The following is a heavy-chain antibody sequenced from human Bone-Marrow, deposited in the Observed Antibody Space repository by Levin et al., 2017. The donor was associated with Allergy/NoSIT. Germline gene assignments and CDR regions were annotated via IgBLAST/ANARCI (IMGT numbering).Heavy chain of an antibody. Sequence: GESLKISCAASGFTFSSYWMSWVRQAPGKGLEWVANIKQDGSEKYYVDSVKGRFTISRDNAKNSLYLQMNSLRAEDTAVYYCARSPIDYDTWFDPWGQGTLVTVSS. D-gene: IGHD3-9*01. J-gene: IGHJ5*02. CDR2: IKQDGSEK. V-gene: IGHV3-7*04. CDR1: GFTFSSYW. CDR3: ARSPIDYDTWFDP.